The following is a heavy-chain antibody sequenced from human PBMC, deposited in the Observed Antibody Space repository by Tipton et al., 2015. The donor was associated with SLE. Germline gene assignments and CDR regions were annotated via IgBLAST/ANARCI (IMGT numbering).Heavy chain of an antibody. CDR1: GYSISSGFY. D-gene: IGHD4-23*01. Sequence: LRLSCTVSGYSISSGFYWGWIRQPPGKGLEWIGNINHSGSTNYNPSLKSRVTISVDTSKNQFSLKLSSVTAADTAVYYCARVGVVTPFDYWGQGTLVTVSS. CDR2: INHSGST. V-gene: IGHV4-38-2*02. CDR3: ARVGVVTPFDY. J-gene: IGHJ4*02.